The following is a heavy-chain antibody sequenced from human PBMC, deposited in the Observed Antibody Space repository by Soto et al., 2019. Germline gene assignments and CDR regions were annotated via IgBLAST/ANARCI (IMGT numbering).Heavy chain of an antibody. Sequence: GSSLSYNAVGGGWIRQPPGKALEWLALIYWNDDKRYSPSLKSRLTITKDHSKNQVVITMTNMDHVDKATYYCAQRTGYYYYGMDVWGQGTTVTVSS. CDR3: AQRTGYYYYGMDV. D-gene: IGHD4-17*01. V-gene: IGHV2-5*01. CDR2: IYWNDDK. CDR1: GSSLSYNAVG. J-gene: IGHJ6*02.